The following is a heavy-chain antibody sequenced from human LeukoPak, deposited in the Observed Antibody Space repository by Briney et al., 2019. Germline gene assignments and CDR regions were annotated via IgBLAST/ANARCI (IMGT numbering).Heavy chain of an antibody. J-gene: IGHJ3*02. V-gene: IGHV3-23*01. CDR3: AKDIVVVTSGSNAFDI. Sequence: GGSLRLSCAASGFSFSSYAMSWVRQAPGKGLEWVSSISGSGGSTYYADSVKGRFTISRDNYKDTLYLQMNSLRAEDTAVYYCAKDIVVVTSGSNAFDIWGQGTTVTVSS. D-gene: IGHD2-21*02. CDR2: ISGSGGST. CDR1: GFSFSSYA.